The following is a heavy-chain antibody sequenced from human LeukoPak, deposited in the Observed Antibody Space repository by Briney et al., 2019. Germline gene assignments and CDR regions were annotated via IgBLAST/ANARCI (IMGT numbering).Heavy chain of an antibody. Sequence: SETLSLTCSVSGGSISSRSYYWSWIRQPPGKGLEWIGSIYYSGSTYYNPSLKSRVTISVDTSKNQFSLKLSSVTAADTAVYYCARAGYYDSSRIDYWGQGTLVTVSS. CDR1: GGSISSRSYY. CDR2: IYYSGST. CDR3: ARAGYYDSSRIDY. V-gene: IGHV4-39*07. J-gene: IGHJ4*02. D-gene: IGHD3-22*01.